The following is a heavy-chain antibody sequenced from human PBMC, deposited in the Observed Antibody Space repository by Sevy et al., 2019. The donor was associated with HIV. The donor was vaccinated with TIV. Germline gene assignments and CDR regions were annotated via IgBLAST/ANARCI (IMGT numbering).Heavy chain of an antibody. D-gene: IGHD7-27*01. CDR1: GFTFDDYT. CDR3: ARDSLGFRALNGEGFD. J-gene: IGHJ4*02. V-gene: IGHV3-43*01. Sequence: GGCLRLSCAASGFTFDDYTMHWVRQAPGKGLEWISLISWDGRGTFYADSVRGRFTISRDNSKNYLFLQMNSLRTDDTTLYLSARDSLGFRALNGEGFDWGQGTQVTVSS. CDR2: ISWDGRGT.